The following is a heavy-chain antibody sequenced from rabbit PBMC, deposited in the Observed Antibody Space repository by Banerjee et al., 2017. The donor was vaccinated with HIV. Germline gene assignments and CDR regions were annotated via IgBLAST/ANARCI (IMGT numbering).Heavy chain of an antibody. CDR3: ARDTYASSSGFYRYPYYFDL. CDR2: IYAGSSGST. J-gene: IGHJ4*01. D-gene: IGHD1-1*01. Sequence: QSLEESGGDLVKPGASLTLTCTASGFTLSSYYMCWVRQAPGKGLEWIACIYAGSSGSTSSASWAKGRFTISKTSSTTVTLQMTSLTAADTATYFCARDTYASSSGFYRYPYYFDLWGPGTLVTVS. CDR1: GFTLSSYY. V-gene: IGHV1S40*01.